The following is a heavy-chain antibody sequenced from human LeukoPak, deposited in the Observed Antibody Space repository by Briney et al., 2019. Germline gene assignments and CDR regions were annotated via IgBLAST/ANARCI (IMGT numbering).Heavy chain of an antibody. J-gene: IGHJ4*02. CDR1: GYTFTGYY. CDR3: GAYYYDSSGHGDY. D-gene: IGHD3-22*01. CDR2: INPDSGGT. Sequence: GASVKVSCKASGYTFTGYYIHWVRQAPGQGPEWMGWINPDSGGTNYAQKFQGRVTMSRDTSISTAYMELSRLRSDDTAVYYCGAYYYDSSGHGDYWGQGTLVTVSS. V-gene: IGHV1-2*02.